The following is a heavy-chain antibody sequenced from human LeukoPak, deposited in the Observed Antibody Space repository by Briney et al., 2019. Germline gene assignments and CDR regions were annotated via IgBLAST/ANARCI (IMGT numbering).Heavy chain of an antibody. D-gene: IGHD3-3*01. Sequence: PSETLSLTCTVSGGSISSYNWSWIRQPPGKGLEWFGSIYYSGSPNYNPSLKSRVTISVDTSKIQFSRKLSAVTAADTAVYYCARDVSYYDFWSGPGGWFDPWGQGTLVTVSS. CDR3: ARDVSYYDFWSGPGGWFDP. CDR2: IYYSGSP. CDR1: GGSISSYN. V-gene: IGHV4-59*01. J-gene: IGHJ5*02.